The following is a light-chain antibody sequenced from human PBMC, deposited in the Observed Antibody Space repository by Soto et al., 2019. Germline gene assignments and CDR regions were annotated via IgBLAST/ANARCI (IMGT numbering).Light chain of an antibody. Sequence: QSALTQPRSVSGSPGQSVTISCTGTASDVGGYSYVSWYQQHPGQAPKLIIFEVSDRPSGVSNRFSGSKSGNTASLTISGLQAEDEADYYCTSYSSSSTLDVFGTGTKLTVL. CDR3: TSYSSSSTLDV. V-gene: IGLV2-14*01. J-gene: IGLJ1*01. CDR2: EVS. CDR1: ASDVGGYSY.